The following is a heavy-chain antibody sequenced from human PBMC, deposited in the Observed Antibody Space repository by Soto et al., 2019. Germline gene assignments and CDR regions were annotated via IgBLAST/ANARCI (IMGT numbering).Heavy chain of an antibody. J-gene: IGHJ6*02. V-gene: IGHV5-51*01. CDR1: GYSFTSYW. Sequence: GESLKISCKGSGYSFTSYWIGWVRQMPGKVLEWMGIIYPGDSDTRYSPSFQGQVTISADKSISTAYLQWSSLKASDAAMYYCARSYCGGDCYSDSYYYYYYGMDVWGQGXTVTVYS. D-gene: IGHD2-21*02. CDR2: IYPGDSDT. CDR3: ARSYCGGDCYSDSYYYYYYGMDV.